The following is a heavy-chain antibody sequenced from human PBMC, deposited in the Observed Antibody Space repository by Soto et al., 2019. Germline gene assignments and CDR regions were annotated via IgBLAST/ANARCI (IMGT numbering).Heavy chain of an antibody. CDR2: IVVGSGNT. CDR3: AAEPSLVVPLGYYGMDV. D-gene: IGHD3-22*01. J-gene: IGHJ6*02. V-gene: IGHV1-58*01. CDR1: GFTCTSSA. Sequence: SVKVSCKASGFTCTSSAVQWVRQARGQRLEWIGWIVVGSGNTNYAQKFQERVTITRDMSTSTAYMELSSLRSEDTAVYYCAAEPSLVVPLGYYGMDVWGQGTTVTVSS.